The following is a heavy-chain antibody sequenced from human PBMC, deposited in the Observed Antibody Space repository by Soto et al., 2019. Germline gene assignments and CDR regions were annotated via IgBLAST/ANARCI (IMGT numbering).Heavy chain of an antibody. J-gene: IGHJ6*04. CDR2: IQSGGPT. Sequence: EVHLVESGGGLVQPGGSLRLSCAASGFTVSSKYMSWVRQAPGKGLEWVSLIQSGGPTYYADSVKGRFTISRDTSENTLHFQIDSLRAEDTAVYYCARDDVLCDVCRCYGVPLDVWAKGTTVTVSS. V-gene: IGHV3-66*01. D-gene: IGHD2-15*01. CDR3: ARDDVLCDVCRCYGVPLDV. CDR1: GFTVSSKY.